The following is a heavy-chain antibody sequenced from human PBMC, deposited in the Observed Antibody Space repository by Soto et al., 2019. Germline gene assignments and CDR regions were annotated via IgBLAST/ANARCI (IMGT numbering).Heavy chain of an antibody. CDR3: ARACRHLPYYYGMDV. Sequence: QVQLVQSGAEVKKPGSSVKVSCKASGGTFSSYAISWVRQAPGQGLEWMGGIIPIFGTANYAQKFQGRVTITADESTSTVYMELRSLRSEDTAVYYCARACRHLPYYYGMDVWGQGTTVTVSS. CDR1: GGTFSSYA. V-gene: IGHV1-69*01. J-gene: IGHJ6*02. CDR2: IIPIFGTA.